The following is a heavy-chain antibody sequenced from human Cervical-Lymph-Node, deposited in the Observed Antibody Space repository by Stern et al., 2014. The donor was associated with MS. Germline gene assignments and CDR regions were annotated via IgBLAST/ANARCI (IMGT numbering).Heavy chain of an antibody. V-gene: IGHV3-53*01. Sequence: EVQLVESGGGLTQPGGSLRLSCAPSGFTVSSNYMSWARQAPGKGLEWVSVIHSGGYTFYVDSVKGRFSISRDNSKNTLYLQMNSLRAEDTAVYYCVRDHYNILTGYYIDYWGQGTLVTVSS. CDR3: VRDHYNILTGYYIDY. CDR1: GFTVSSNY. J-gene: IGHJ4*02. CDR2: IHSGGYT. D-gene: IGHD3-9*01.